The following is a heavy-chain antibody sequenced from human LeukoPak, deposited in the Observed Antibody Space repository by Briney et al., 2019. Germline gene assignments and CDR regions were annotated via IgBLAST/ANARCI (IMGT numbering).Heavy chain of an antibody. J-gene: IGHJ5*02. CDR3: ARGLEDWFDP. D-gene: IGHD1-1*01. V-gene: IGHV3-74*01. Sequence: GGSLRLSCAASGFTFSSDWMHWVRQAPGKGLVWVSRINGAGTSTSYADSVKGRFTISRDNAKNSLYLQMNSLRAEDTAVYYCARGLEDWFDPWGQGTLVTVSS. CDR1: GFTFSSDW. CDR2: INGAGTST.